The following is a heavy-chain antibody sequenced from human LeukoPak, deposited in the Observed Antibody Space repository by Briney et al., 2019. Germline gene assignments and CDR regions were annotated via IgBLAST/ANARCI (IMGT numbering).Heavy chain of an antibody. CDR2: INPSGGSP. CDR3: ARGLGSGSYYGS. J-gene: IGHJ5*02. V-gene: IGHV1-46*01. Sequence: ASVKVSRKASGYTFTSYYMHWVRQAPGQGLEWMGIINPSGGSPTYAQMFQGRATMTRDTSTSTVYMELSSLRSEDTAVYYCARGLGSGSYYGSWGQGTLVTVPS. CDR1: GYTFTSYY. D-gene: IGHD3-10*01.